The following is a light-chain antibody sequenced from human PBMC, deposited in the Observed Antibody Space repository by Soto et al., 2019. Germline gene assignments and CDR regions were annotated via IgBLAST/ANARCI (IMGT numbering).Light chain of an antibody. J-gene: IGLJ2*01. CDR3: QSYDSSLSGPNVV. CDR1: SSNIGAGYD. V-gene: IGLV1-40*01. CDR2: GNR. Sequence: QSVLTQPPSVSGAPGQRVTISCTGSSSNIGAGYDVHWYQQFPGRAPKLLISGNRSRPSGVPDRFSGSKSGNSASLAITGLQAEDEADYYCQSYDSSLSGPNVVFGGGTKLTVL.